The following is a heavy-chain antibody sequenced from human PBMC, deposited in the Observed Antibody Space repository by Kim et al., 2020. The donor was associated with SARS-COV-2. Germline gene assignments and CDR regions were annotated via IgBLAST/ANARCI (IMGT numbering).Heavy chain of an antibody. J-gene: IGHJ4*02. CDR2: ISAYNGNT. V-gene: IGHV1-18*01. D-gene: IGHD6-19*01. CDR3: ARRLGGWLAYYFDY. CDR1: GYTFTSYG. Sequence: ASVKVSCKASGYTFTSYGISWVRQAPGQGLEWMGWISAYNGNTNYAQKLQGRVTMTTDTSTSTAYMELRSLRSDDTAVYYCARRLGGWLAYYFDYWGQGTLVTVSS.